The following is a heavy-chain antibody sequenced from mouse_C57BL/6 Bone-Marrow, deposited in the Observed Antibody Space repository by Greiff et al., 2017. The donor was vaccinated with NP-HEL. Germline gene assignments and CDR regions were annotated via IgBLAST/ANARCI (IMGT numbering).Heavy chain of an antibody. J-gene: IGHJ2*01. CDR1: GYSFTDYN. V-gene: IGHV1-39*01. CDR3: ARYGVTGRSLDY. CDR2: INPNYGTT. Sequence: EVHLVESGPELVKPGASVKISCKASGYSFTDYNMNWVKQSNGKSLEWIGVINPNYGTTSYNQKFKGKATLTVDQSSSTAYMQLNSLTSEDSAVYYCARYGVTGRSLDYWGQGTTLTVSS. D-gene: IGHD4-1*01.